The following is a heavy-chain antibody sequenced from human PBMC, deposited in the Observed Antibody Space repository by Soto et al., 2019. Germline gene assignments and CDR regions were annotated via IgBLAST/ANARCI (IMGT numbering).Heavy chain of an antibody. CDR2: IKQDGSEK. CDR1: GFTFSSYW. J-gene: IGHJ6*03. CDR3: ARGGGYYDFWSGYAYYMDV. Sequence: GGSLRLSCTASGFTFSSYWMSCVRQAPGKGLEWVANIKQDGSEKYYVDSVKGRFTISRDNAKNSLYLQMNSLRAEDTAVYYCARGGGYYDFWSGYAYYMDVWGKGTTVTVSS. V-gene: IGHV3-7*01. D-gene: IGHD3-3*01.